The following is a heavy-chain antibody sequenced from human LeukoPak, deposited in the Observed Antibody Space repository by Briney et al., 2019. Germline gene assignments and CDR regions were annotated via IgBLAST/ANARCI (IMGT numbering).Heavy chain of an antibody. CDR2: ISDSGDYT. CDR3: AKDTSIGKYCTNGVCSPFDY. J-gene: IGHJ4*02. D-gene: IGHD2-8*01. CDR1: GFTFSSYA. V-gene: IGHV3-23*01. Sequence: GGSLTLSCAGSGFTFSSYAMSWVRQAPGQGLEWVSVISDSGDYTSYADSVRGRFTISRDSSRNTLYLQMISLRPEDTAVYYCAKDTSIGKYCTNGVCSPFDYWGRGTLVTVSS.